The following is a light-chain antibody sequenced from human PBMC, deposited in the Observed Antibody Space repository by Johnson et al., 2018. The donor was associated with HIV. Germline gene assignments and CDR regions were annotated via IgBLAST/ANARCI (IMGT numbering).Light chain of an antibody. J-gene: IGLJ1*01. V-gene: IGLV1-51*01. Sequence: QSVLTQPPSVSAAPGQKVTISCSGSSSNIGNNYVSWYQQLPGRAPKLLIYDNNKRPSGIPDRFSGSKSGTSATLGITGLQTGDEAEYYCGTWDSSLRVGVVGTGTKVTVL. CDR1: SSNIGNNY. CDR2: DNN. CDR3: GTWDSSLRVGV.